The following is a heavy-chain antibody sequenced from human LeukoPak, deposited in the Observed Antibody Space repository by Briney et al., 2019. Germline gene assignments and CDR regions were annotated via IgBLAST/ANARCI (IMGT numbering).Heavy chain of an antibody. Sequence: ASVTVSFTASAYTFTIYGISWVRQAPGQGLEWMGWISAYNGNTNSAQKLQGRVTMTTDTSTSTAYMELRSLRSDDTAVYYCARYYDSSGYPEDRWFDPWGQGTLVTVSS. D-gene: IGHD3-22*01. CDR1: AYTFTIYG. CDR3: ARYYDSSGYPEDRWFDP. CDR2: ISAYNGNT. V-gene: IGHV1-18*01. J-gene: IGHJ5*02.